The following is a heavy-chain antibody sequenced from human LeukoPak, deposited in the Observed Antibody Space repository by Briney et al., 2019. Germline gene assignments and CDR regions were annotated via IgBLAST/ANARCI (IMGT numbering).Heavy chain of an antibody. J-gene: IGHJ4*02. CDR1: GFTFRSYA. CDR3: AKARTTVTTPDY. Sequence: GGSLRLSCAASGFTFRSYAMNWVRQAPGKGLEWVSAISGSGSATYYADSVKGRFTISRDNSKNTLYLQMNSLRAEDTAVYYCAKARTTVTTPDYWGQGTLVTVSS. V-gene: IGHV3-23*01. CDR2: ISGSGSAT. D-gene: IGHD4-17*01.